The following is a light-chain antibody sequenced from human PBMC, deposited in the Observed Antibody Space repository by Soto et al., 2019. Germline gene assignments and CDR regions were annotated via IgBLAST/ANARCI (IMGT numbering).Light chain of an antibody. CDR2: DAS. CDR3: QQRSNWWT. V-gene: IGKV3-11*01. CDR1: QSVSSSY. Sequence: DIVMTQSPATLSVSPGERSTLSCRASQSVSSSYLAWYQQKPGQAPRLLIYDASNRATGIPARFSGSGSGTDFTLTISSLEPEDFAVYYCQQRSNWWTFGQGTKVDIK. J-gene: IGKJ1*01.